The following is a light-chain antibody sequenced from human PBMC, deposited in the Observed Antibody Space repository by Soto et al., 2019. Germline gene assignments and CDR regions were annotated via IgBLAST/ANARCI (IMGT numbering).Light chain of an antibody. Sequence: EIVLTQSPATLSVSPGETATLYCRASHSVSSTFLAWYQQKPGQAPRLLIYGASTRAAGVPDRFSGSGSGTDFTLTISRLEPEDFAVYYCQQYGDSPHTFGRGTKVDIK. CDR1: HSVSSTF. V-gene: IGKV3-20*01. J-gene: IGKJ4*01. CDR3: QQYGDSPHT. CDR2: GAS.